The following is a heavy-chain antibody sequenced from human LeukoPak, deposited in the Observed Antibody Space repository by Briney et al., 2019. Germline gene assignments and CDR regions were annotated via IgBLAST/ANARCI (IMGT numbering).Heavy chain of an antibody. J-gene: IGHJ6*03. CDR2: IYYSGST. CDR3: ARTTEGYAGGPGYSYYYYMDV. D-gene: IGHD5-12*01. V-gene: IGHV4-39*07. Sequence: SETLSLTCTVSGGSISSSSYYWGWIRQPPGKGLERIGSIYYSGSTYYNPSLKSRVTISVDTSKNQFSLKLSSVTAADTAAYYCARTTEGYAGGPGYSYYYYMDVWGKGTTVTISS. CDR1: GGSISSSSYY.